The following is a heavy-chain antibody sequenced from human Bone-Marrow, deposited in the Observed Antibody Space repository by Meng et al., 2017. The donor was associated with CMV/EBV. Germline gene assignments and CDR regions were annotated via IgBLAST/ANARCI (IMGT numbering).Heavy chain of an antibody. D-gene: IGHD4/OR15-4a*01. Sequence: GGSLRLSCAAPGFTFVDYAMHWVRQAPGKGLEWVSGISWNSGSIGYADSVKGRFTISRDNAKNSLYLQMNSLRAEDTALYSCARDIGANTYYYYGMDVWGQGTTVTVSS. CDR1: GFTFVDYA. CDR2: ISWNSGSI. CDR3: ARDIGANTYYYYGMDV. J-gene: IGHJ6*02. V-gene: IGHV3-9*01.